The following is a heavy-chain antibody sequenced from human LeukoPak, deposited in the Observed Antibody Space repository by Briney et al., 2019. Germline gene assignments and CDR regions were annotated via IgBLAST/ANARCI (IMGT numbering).Heavy chain of an antibody. CDR2: ISFDGTDA. V-gene: IGHV3-30*04. J-gene: IGHJ4*02. D-gene: IGHD5-12*01. CDR1: GFTFSSYA. Sequence: GGSLRLSCAASGFTFSSYAIHWVRQAPGKGLEWVAVISFDGTDAFYADSVKGRFTVSRDNSKNTLYLQMDSLRADDTAIYYCTRDLGWLHYEDWGQGTLVTVSS. CDR3: TRDLGWLHYED.